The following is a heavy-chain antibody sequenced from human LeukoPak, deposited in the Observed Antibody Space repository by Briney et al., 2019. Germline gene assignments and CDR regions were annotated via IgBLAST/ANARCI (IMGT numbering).Heavy chain of an antibody. CDR3: ARGASGWSDAFDI. Sequence: GSLRLSCAASGFTFSDYYMSWIRQAPGKVLEWVSYISSSSSTIYYADSVKGRFTISRDNAKNSLYLQMNSLRAEDTAVYYCARGASGWSDAFDIWGQGTMVTVSS. CDR2: ISSSSSTI. J-gene: IGHJ3*02. CDR1: GFTFSDYY. V-gene: IGHV3-11*04. D-gene: IGHD6-19*01.